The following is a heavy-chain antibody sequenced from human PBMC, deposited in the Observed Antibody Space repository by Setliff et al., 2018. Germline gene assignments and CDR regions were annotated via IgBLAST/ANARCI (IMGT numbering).Heavy chain of an antibody. Sequence: SETLSLTCAVYDGSFSDYYWSWIRQPPGKGLEWIGEINHYGSTRYKSSLKSRVTISVDTPKNQFSLKLHSVTAADTAVYYCARRWNFGPDGSGIHDGFDMWGEGTMVTVSS. V-gene: IGHV4-34*01. D-gene: IGHD3-10*01. CDR1: DGSFSDYY. J-gene: IGHJ3*02. CDR2: INHYGST. CDR3: ARRWNFGPDGSGIHDGFDM.